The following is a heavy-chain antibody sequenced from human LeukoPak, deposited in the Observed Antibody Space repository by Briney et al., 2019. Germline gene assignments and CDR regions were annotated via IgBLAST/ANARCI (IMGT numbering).Heavy chain of an antibody. CDR1: GFTVSSNY. J-gene: IGHJ4*02. CDR2: IYSGGGT. D-gene: IGHD4-17*01. CDR3: ARGGDYGDFTPDY. Sequence: GGSLRLSCAAPGFTVSSNYMSWVRQAPGKGLEWVSTIYSGGGTYYADSVKGRFTISRDNSKNTLYLQMNSLRAEDTALYYCARGGDYGDFTPDYWGQGTLVTVSS. V-gene: IGHV3-53*01.